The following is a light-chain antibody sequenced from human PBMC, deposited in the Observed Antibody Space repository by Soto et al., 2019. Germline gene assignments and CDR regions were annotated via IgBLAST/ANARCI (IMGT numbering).Light chain of an antibody. J-gene: IGKJ4*01. Sequence: EVVMTQSPATLSVSPGERATLSCRASQSVSSNLAWYQQKPGQAPRLLIYGASTRATGIPARFSGSGSGTEFTLTISSLQSEDFAVYSCQQYNNWPPLTFGGGTKV. CDR3: QQYNNWPPLT. V-gene: IGKV3-15*01. CDR1: QSVSSN. CDR2: GAS.